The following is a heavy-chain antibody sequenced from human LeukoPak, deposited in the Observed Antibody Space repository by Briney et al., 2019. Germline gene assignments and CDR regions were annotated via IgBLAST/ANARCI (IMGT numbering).Heavy chain of an antibody. CDR2: INPSGGST. Sequence: ASVKVSCKASGYTFTSYYMHWVRQAPGQGLEWMGIINPSGGSTSYAQKFQGRVTMTRDTPTSTVYMELSSLRSEDTAGYYCARDHEVGDAFDYWGQGTLVTVSS. D-gene: IGHD2-2*01. CDR1: GYTFTSYY. CDR3: ARDHEVGDAFDY. V-gene: IGHV1-46*01. J-gene: IGHJ4*02.